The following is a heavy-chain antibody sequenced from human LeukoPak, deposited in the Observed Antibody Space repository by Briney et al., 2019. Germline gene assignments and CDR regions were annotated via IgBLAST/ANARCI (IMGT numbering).Heavy chain of an antibody. Sequence: PGGSLRLSCAASGFTFSSYAMSWVRQAPGKGLEWVSAISGSGGSTYYADSVKGRFTISRDNAKNSLYLQMNSLRAEDTALYHCAREGYCGGDCSHYYGMDVWGQGTTVSVSS. CDR1: GFTFSSYA. J-gene: IGHJ6*02. CDR2: ISGSGGST. V-gene: IGHV3-23*01. D-gene: IGHD2-21*02. CDR3: AREGYCGGDCSHYYGMDV.